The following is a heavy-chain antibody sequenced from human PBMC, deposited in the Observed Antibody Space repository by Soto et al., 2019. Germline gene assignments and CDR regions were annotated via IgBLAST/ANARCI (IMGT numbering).Heavy chain of an antibody. CDR2: ISAYNGNT. D-gene: IGHD3-9*01. V-gene: IGHV1-18*01. Sequence: ASVKVSCKASGYTFTSYGISWVRQAPGQGLEWMGWISAYNGNTNYAQKLQGRVTMTTDTSTSTAYMELRSLRSDDTAVYYCARDVLRYFDKLTSPDAFDIWAKGQWSPSPQ. J-gene: IGHJ3*02. CDR1: GYTFTSYG. CDR3: ARDVLRYFDKLTSPDAFDI.